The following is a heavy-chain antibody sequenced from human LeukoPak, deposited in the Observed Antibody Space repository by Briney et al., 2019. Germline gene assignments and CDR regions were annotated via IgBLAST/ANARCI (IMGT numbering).Heavy chain of an antibody. V-gene: IGHV3-30-3*01. CDR2: ISYDGTNK. Sequence: PGRSLRLPCAASGFTFSNYAMHWVRQAPGKGLQWVAVISYDGTNKYYADSVKGRFTISRDNSKNSLYPQMNTERSEDTAIYFCARGQIGALITLGDYWGQGTLVTVSS. D-gene: IGHD3-22*01. CDR3: ARGQIGALITLGDY. J-gene: IGHJ4*02. CDR1: GFTFSNYA.